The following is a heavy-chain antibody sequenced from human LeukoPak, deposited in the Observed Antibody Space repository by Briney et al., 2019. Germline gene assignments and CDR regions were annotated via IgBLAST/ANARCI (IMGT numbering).Heavy chain of an antibody. V-gene: IGHV1-18*01. CDR2: ISAYNGNT. CDR3: ARANMITFGGVIVLDAFDI. J-gene: IGHJ3*02. D-gene: IGHD3-16*02. Sequence: GALVKVSCKSSVYTFTSYGISWVRQAPGQGLEWMGWISAYNGNTNYAQKLQGRVTMTTDTSTSTAYMELRSLRSDDTAVYYCARANMITFGGVIVLDAFDIWGQGTMVTVSS. CDR1: VYTFTSYG.